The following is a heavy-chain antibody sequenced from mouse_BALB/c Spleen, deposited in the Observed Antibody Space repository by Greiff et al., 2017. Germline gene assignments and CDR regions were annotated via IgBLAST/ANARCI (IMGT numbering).Heavy chain of an antibody. J-gene: IGHJ3*01. CDR2: ISSGGSYT. CDR3: ARRDRYDEGAWFAY. D-gene: IGHD2-14*01. Sequence: EVQVVESGGDLVKPGGSLKLSCAASGFTFSSYGMSWVRQTPDKRLEWVATISSGGSYTYYPDSVKGRFTISRDNAKNTLYLQMSSLKSEDTAMYYCARRDRYDEGAWFAYWGQGTLVTVSA. V-gene: IGHV5-6*01. CDR1: GFTFSSYG.